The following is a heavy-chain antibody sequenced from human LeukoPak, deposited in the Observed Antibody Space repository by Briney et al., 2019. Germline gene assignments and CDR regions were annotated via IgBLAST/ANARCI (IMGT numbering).Heavy chain of an antibody. J-gene: IGHJ6*03. Sequence: AGGSLRLSCAASGFSVSSNSMSWVRQAPGKGLECVSIIYSRDVTSYADSVKDRFTISRDSDKNTLFLQMDSLRSGDTAVYYCARVLAAIALRDYHYVDVWGKGTTVTVSS. CDR2: IYSRDVT. CDR3: ARVLAAIALRDYHYVDV. CDR1: GFSVSSNS. V-gene: IGHV3-53*01. D-gene: IGHD6-19*01.